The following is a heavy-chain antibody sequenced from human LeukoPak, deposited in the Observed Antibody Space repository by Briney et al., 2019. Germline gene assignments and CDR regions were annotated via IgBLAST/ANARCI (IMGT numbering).Heavy chain of an antibody. CDR2: INPDGTKT. D-gene: IGHD3-3*01. V-gene: IGHV3-7*01. J-gene: IGHJ5*02. CDR3: ATAPASVDSS. CDR1: GVTFTRFW. Sequence: GGSLRLSCAASGVTFTRFWLTWVRQSPGKGLEWVANINPDGTKTTYVDSVEGRFAISRDNAKNSVFLLMTSLRAEDTAMYYCATAPASVDSSWGQGTLVAVSS.